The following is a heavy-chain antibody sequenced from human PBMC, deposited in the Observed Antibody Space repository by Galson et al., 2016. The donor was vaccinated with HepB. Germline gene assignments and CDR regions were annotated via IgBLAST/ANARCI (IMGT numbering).Heavy chain of an antibody. CDR1: GFTFSSYG. CDR3: ARDDYAYCGGACYFDY. V-gene: IGHV3-33*08. J-gene: IGHJ4*02. D-gene: IGHD2-21*01. Sequence: SLRLSCAASGFTFSSYGMHWVRQAPVKGLEWVAIVWYDGSNKYYADSVKGRFTISRDNSKNTVYLQMNSLGAEDTAVYYCARDDYAYCGGACYFDYWGQGTLVTVSS. CDR2: VWYDGSNK.